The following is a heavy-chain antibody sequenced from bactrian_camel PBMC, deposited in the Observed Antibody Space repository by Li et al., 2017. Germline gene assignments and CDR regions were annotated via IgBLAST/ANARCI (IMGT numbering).Heavy chain of an antibody. CDR3: AVVKNPTRVRAAGIGSADFGY. D-gene: IGHD2*01. V-gene: IGHV3S55*01. CDR1: GHTFDDSD. Sequence: HVQLVESGASVQAGGSLRLSCTASGHTFDDSDMGWYRQAPGNECELVSSISGDGTTYYAESVKGRFTISRDGSAKTMYLQMNNLKPEDSAMYYCAVVKNPTRVRAAGIGSADFGYWGQGTQVTVS. CDR2: ISGDGTT. J-gene: IGHJ6*01.